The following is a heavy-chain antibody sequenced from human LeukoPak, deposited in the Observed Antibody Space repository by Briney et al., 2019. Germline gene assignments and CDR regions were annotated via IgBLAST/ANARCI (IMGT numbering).Heavy chain of an antibody. Sequence: SETLSLTCAVSGGSISSGVYSWRWLRQPPGRGLEWIGYIYCSGSTYYNPSLKSRVTISVDTSKNQFSLKLSSVTAADTAVYYCATGYYFDYWGQGTPVTVSS. CDR2: IYCSGST. J-gene: IGHJ4*02. V-gene: IGHV4-30-4*07. CDR1: GGSISSGVYS. CDR3: ATGYYFDY. D-gene: IGHD3-9*01.